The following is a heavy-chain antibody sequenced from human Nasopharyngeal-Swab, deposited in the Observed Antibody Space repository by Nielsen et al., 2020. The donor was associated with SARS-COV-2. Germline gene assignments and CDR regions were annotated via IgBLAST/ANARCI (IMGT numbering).Heavy chain of an antibody. V-gene: IGHV3-74*01. CDR3: VAPETDY. CDR1: GFTFSKYW. J-gene: IGHJ4*02. Sequence: GGSLRLSCAGSGFTFSKYWMHWVRQAPGKGLEWVARLNPGGSGTSYVDSVKGRFTISRDNAKNTLFLQLISLRVEDTAMYYCVAPETDYWGQGTLVTVSS. CDR2: LNPGGSGT.